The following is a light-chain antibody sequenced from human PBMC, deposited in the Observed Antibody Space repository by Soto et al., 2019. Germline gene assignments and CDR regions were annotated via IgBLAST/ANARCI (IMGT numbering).Light chain of an antibody. CDR3: QQSYSSPLT. CDR1: QPISTY. V-gene: IGKV1-39*01. Sequence: DIQMTQSPSSLSASVGDRVTITCRSSQPISTYLNWYQQKAGGGPKLLIFTGSSVKRRGPSRFTSSESGTEFTLSISSLQPEDFAPYYCQQSYSSPLTFGQGTRLE. CDR2: TGS. J-gene: IGKJ2*01.